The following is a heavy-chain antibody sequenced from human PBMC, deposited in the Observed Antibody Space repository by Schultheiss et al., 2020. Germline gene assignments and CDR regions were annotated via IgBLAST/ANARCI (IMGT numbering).Heavy chain of an antibody. CDR2: ISSSSSTI. J-gene: IGHJ4*02. D-gene: IGHD2-15*01. CDR3: AREYCSGGSCYFDY. CDR1: GFTFNNYV. Sequence: GGSLRLSCAASGFTFNNYVMNWVRQAPGKGLEWVSYISSSSSTIYYADSVKGRFTISRDNAKNTLCLQMNSLRAEDTAVYYCAREYCSGGSCYFDYWGQGTLVTVSS. V-gene: IGHV3-48*04.